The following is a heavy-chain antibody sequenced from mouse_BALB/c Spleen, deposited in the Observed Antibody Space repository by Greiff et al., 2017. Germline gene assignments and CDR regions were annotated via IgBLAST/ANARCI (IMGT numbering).Heavy chain of an antibody. Sequence: EVQLQQSGAELVKPGASVKLSCTASGFNIKDNYMHWVKQRPEQGLEWIGRIDPANGNTKYDPKFQGKATIPADTSSNTAYLQLSSLTSEDTAVYDSARPDDYGSSYEWYCDVWGAGTTVTVSS. V-gene: IGHV14-3*02. J-gene: IGHJ1*01. D-gene: IGHD1-1*01. CDR2: IDPANGNT. CDR3: ARPDDYGSSYEWYCDV. CDR1: GFNIKDNY.